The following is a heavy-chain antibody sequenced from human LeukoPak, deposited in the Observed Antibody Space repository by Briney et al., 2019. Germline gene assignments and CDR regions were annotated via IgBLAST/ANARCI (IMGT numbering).Heavy chain of an antibody. J-gene: IGHJ4*02. CDR3: ARGGRGRSITMVRGVTPFDY. CDR2: INWNGGST. D-gene: IGHD3-10*01. Sequence: GGSLRLSCAASGFTFDDYGMSWVRQAPGKGLEWVSGINWNGGSTGYADSVKGRFTISRDNAKNSLYLQMNSLRAEDTALYHCARGGRGRSITMVRGVTPFDYWGQGTLVTVSS. CDR1: GFTFDDYG. V-gene: IGHV3-20*01.